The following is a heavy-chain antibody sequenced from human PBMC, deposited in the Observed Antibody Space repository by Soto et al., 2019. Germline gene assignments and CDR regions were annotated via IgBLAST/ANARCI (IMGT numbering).Heavy chain of an antibody. J-gene: IGHJ4*02. V-gene: IGHV1-18*01. CDR3: SSDCDTTGTTQPYY. Sequence: QVQLVQSGAEVKKPGASVKVSCKDSGYTFTSYGISWVRQAPGQGLEWMGWISAYNVNTNYAQKLQGRVTMTTETSTTTAYMELRGLRSEDTAGYYCSSDCDTTGTTQPYYWGPGPLVTVSS. CDR1: GYTFTSYG. D-gene: IGHD4-17*01. CDR2: ISAYNVNT.